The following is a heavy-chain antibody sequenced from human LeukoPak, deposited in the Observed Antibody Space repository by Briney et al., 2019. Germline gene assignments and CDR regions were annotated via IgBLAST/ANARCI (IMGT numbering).Heavy chain of an antibody. V-gene: IGHV4-59*01. CDR3: ASLSHCSTSSCFDY. Sequence: SETLSLTCTVSGASISHYYWSWIRQPPGRGLEWIGCAFHTGSTNYNPSLKSRVTISIDTSKSQFSLRLTSVTAADTAIYYCASLSHCSTSSCFDYWGRGTLVTVSS. J-gene: IGHJ4*02. CDR2: AFHTGST. CDR1: GASISHYY. D-gene: IGHD2-2*01.